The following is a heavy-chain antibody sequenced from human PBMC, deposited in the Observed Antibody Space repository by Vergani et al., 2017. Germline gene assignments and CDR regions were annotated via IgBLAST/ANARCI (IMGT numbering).Heavy chain of an antibody. CDR3: ARDSGYYDYVWGSYRARLYNWFDP. CDR2: IWYDGSNK. D-gene: IGHD3-16*02. V-gene: IGHV3-33*01. J-gene: IGHJ5*02. CDR1: GFTFSSYG. Sequence: QVQLVESGGGVVQPGRSLRLSCAASGFTFSSYGMHWVRQAPGKGLEWVAVIWYDGSNKYYADSVKGRFTISRDNSKNTLYLQMNSLRAEDTAVYYCARDSGYYDYVWGSYRARLYNWFDPWGQGTLVTVSS.